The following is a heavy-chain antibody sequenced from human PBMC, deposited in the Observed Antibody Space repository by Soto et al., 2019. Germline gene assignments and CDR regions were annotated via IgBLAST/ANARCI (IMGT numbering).Heavy chain of an antibody. Sequence: GGSLRLSCAASGFTFSSYSMNWVRQAPGKGLEWVSYISSSSSTIYYADSVKGRFTISRNNAKNSLYLQMNSLRAEDTAVYYCAGGLQYAKYYYYYMDVWGKGTTVTVSS. CDR1: GFTFSSYS. CDR3: AGGLQYAKYYYYYMDV. D-gene: IGHD2-2*02. J-gene: IGHJ6*03. CDR2: ISSSSSTI. V-gene: IGHV3-48*01.